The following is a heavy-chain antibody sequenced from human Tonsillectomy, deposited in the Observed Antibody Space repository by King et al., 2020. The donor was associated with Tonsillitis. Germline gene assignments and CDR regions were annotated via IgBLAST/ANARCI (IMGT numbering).Heavy chain of an antibody. Sequence: QLVQSGGGLVQPGQSLRLSCAASGFTFSGYWMHWVRQAPGKWLVWVSRLNTNGSTTSYADSVKGRFTMSRDNAKNTLYLQMNSLRADDTAVYYCTRVGDSFAFDIWGQGTMVTVSS. D-gene: IGHD2-21*01. J-gene: IGHJ3*02. CDR3: TRVGDSFAFDI. V-gene: IGHV3-74*01. CDR2: LNTNGSTT. CDR1: GFTFSGYW.